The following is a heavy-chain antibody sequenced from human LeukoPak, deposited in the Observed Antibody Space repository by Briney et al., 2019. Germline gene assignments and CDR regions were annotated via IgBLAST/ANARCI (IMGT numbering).Heavy chain of an antibody. V-gene: IGHV3-30*02. Sequence: GGSLRLSCAASGFTFSNYGMHWVRQAPGKGLEWVAFIRYDGSNKYYADSVKGRFTISRDNSKNTLYLQMNSLRAEDTAVYYCAKDRYSGSYYLFDYWGQGTLVTVSS. CDR3: AKDRYSGSYYLFDY. CDR2: IRYDGSNK. D-gene: IGHD1-26*01. J-gene: IGHJ4*02. CDR1: GFTFSNYG.